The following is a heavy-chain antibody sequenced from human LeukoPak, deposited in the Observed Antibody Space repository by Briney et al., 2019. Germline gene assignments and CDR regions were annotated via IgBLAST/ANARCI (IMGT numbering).Heavy chain of an antibody. D-gene: IGHD5-24*01. CDR3: ARVRDGYNLNDY. CDR2: IYYSGST. Sequence: ASETLSLTCTVSGGSISSSSYYWGWIRQPPGKGLEWIGSIYYSGSTYYNPSLKSRVTISVDTSKNQFSLKLSSVTAADTAVYYCARVRDGYNLNDYWGQGTLVTVSS. J-gene: IGHJ4*02. CDR1: GGSISSSSYY. V-gene: IGHV4-39*07.